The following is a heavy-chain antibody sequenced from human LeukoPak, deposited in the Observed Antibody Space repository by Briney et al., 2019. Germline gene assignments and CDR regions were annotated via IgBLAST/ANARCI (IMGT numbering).Heavy chain of an antibody. D-gene: IGHD3-10*01. CDR2: IYPGDSDT. V-gene: IGHV5-51*01. Sequence: PGESLKISCKGSGYSFTSYWIGWVRQMPGKGLEWMGIIYPGDSDTRYSPSFQGQVTISADKSINTAYLQWSSLKASDTAMYYCARHYYASGSYSGWFDPWGQGTLVTVSS. J-gene: IGHJ5*02. CDR1: GYSFTSYW. CDR3: ARHYYASGSYSGWFDP.